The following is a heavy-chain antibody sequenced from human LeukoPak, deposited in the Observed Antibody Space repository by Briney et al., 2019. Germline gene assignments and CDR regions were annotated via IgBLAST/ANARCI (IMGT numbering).Heavy chain of an antibody. CDR1: RYSFTSYW. CDR3: ARSYGVPNYGTDV. Sequence: GESLKISFKGSRYSFTSYWIGWVRQMPGKGLEWMGIIYPADSHTTYSPSFQGQVTISADKSITTAYLQWTSLKASDTAMYYCARSYGVPNYGTDVWGQGTTVSVSS. D-gene: IGHD3-10*01. J-gene: IGHJ6*02. V-gene: IGHV5-51*01. CDR2: IYPADSHT.